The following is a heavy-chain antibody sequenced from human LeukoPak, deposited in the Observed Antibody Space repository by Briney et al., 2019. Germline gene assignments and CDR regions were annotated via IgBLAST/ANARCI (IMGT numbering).Heavy chain of an antibody. J-gene: IGHJ4*02. CDR3: ARQVVAVAGTGYFDY. CDR2: IYYSGST. D-gene: IGHD6-19*01. CDR1: GGSISSYY. Sequence: PSETLSLTCTVSGGSISSYYWSWIRQPPGKGLEWIAYIYYSGSTNYNPSLKSRVTISVDTSKNQFSLKLNSVTAADTAVYFCARQVVAVAGTGYFDYWGQGTLVTVSS. V-gene: IGHV4-59*08.